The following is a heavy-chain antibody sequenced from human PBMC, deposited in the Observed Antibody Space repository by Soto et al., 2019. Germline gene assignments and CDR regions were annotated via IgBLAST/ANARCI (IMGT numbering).Heavy chain of an antibody. J-gene: IGHJ4*02. CDR2: VSNDGTKK. CDR3: ARSEYSTTAGMWCLY. Sequence: PGGSLRLSCAASGFTFTTCSLHWVRQAPGKGLEWVAVVSNDGTKKYYADWVKGRFTISRDNSKNTLFLQMNSLRAEDTAVYYCARSEYSTTAGMWCLYWGLGTLVT. CDR1: GFTFTTCS. V-gene: IGHV3-30-3*01. D-gene: IGHD2-21*01.